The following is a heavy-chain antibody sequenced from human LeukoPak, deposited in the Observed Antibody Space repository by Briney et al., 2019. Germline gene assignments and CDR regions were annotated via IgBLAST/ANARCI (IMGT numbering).Heavy chain of an antibody. CDR3: ASTTLPAAIPYYYYYYMDV. CDR2: INHSGST. J-gene: IGHJ6*03. V-gene: IGHV4-34*01. Sequence: PSETLSLTCAVYGGSFSGYYWSWIRQPPGKGLEWIGEINHSGSTNYNPSLKSRVTISVDTSKNQFSLKLSSVTAADTAVYYCASTTLPAAIPYYYYYYMDVWGKGTTVTVSS. D-gene: IGHD2-2*01. CDR1: GGSFSGYY.